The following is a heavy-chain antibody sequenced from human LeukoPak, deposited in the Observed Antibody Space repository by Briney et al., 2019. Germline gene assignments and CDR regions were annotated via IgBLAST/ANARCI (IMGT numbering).Heavy chain of an antibody. CDR3: ITYSPCDY. D-gene: IGHD5-18*01. V-gene: IGHV3-15*01. CDR2: IKSKTDGGTT. Sequence: GGSLRLSCAASGFTFSDYYMSWIRQAPGKGLEWVGRIKSKTDGGTTDYAAPVKGRFTISRDDSKNTLYLQMNSLKTEDTAVYYCITYSPCDYWGQGTLVTVSS. CDR1: GFTFSDYY. J-gene: IGHJ4*02.